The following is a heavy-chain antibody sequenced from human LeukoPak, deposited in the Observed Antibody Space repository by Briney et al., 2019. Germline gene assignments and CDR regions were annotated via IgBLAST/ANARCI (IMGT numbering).Heavy chain of an antibody. D-gene: IGHD6-13*01. CDR1: GFTLSSYW. J-gene: IGHJ4*02. Sequence: GGSLRLSCAAPGFTLSSYWIHWVPQAPVTGRVWVSRINGDGRTTGYADSVKGRFTISTDNAKNTLYLQMNSLRAEDTAVYYCSREIRVAGTDSWGQGTLVTVSS. V-gene: IGHV3-74*01. CDR3: SREIRVAGTDS. CDR2: INGDGRTT.